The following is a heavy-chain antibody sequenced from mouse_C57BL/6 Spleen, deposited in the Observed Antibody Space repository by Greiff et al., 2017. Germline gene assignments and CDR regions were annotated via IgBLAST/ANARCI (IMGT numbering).Heavy chain of an antibody. V-gene: IGHV5-17*01. CDR3: ASDSYSYYYGSRDWFAY. CDR1: GFTFSDYG. Sequence: EVQLVESGGGLVKPGGSLKLSCAASGFTFSDYGMHWVRPAPEKGLEWVAYISSGSSTIDYADTVKGRFNISRDNAKNTLFLQMTSLRSEDTAMYYCASDSYSYYYGSRDWFAYWGQGTLVTVSA. J-gene: IGHJ3*01. CDR2: ISSGSSTI. D-gene: IGHD1-1*01.